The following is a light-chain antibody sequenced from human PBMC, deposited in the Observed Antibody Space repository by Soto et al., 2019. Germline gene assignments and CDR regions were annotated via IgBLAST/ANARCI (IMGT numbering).Light chain of an antibody. Sequence: QSVLTQPPSASGTPGQRVTISCSGSSSNIGSNYVYWYQQLPGTAPKLLIYANTNRPSGVPDRFSGSKSGTSASLAITGLRAEDEADYYCQSYDSSLSGYVFGTGTKVTV. CDR3: QSYDSSLSGYV. V-gene: IGLV1-40*01. CDR1: SSNIGSNY. CDR2: ANT. J-gene: IGLJ1*01.